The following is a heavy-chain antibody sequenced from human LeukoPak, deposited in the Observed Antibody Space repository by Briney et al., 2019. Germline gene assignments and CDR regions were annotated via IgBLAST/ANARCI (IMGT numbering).Heavy chain of an antibody. CDR2: ISGSGGST. J-gene: IGHJ6*02. CDR1: GFTFSSYA. Sequence: GGSLRLSCAASGFTFSSYAMSWVRQAPGKGLEWVSAISGSGGSTYYADSVKGRFTISRDNSKNTLYLQMNSLRAEDTAVYYCAKDRASSAMIVVPRSMDVWGQGTTVTVSS. V-gene: IGHV3-23*01. CDR3: AKDRASSAMIVVPRSMDV. D-gene: IGHD3-22*01.